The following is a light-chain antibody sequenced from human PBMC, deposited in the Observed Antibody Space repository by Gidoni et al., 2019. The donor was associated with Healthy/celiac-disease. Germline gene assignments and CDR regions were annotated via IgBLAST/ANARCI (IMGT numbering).Light chain of an antibody. V-gene: IGLV1-47*01. CDR2: RNN. Sequence: QSVLTQPPSASGTPGQRVTISCSGSSSNIVSNYVYWYQQLPGTAPKLLIYRNNQRPSGVPDRFSGSKSGTSASLAISGLRSEDEADYYCAAWDDSLSGSPHVVFGGGTKLTVL. J-gene: IGLJ2*01. CDR3: AAWDDSLSGSPHVV. CDR1: SSNIVSNY.